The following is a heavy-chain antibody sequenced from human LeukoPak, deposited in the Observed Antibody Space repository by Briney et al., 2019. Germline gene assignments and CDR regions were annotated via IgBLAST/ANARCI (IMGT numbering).Heavy chain of an antibody. CDR2: ISYDGSNK. V-gene: IGHV3-30*18. Sequence: GGSLRLSCAASGFTFSSYGMHWVRQAPGKGLEWVAVISYDGSNKYYADSVKGRFTISRDNSKNTLYLQMNSLRAEDTAVYYCAKDLYSSGYYPLGYWGQGTLVTVSS. J-gene: IGHJ4*02. D-gene: IGHD3-22*01. CDR1: GFTFSSYG. CDR3: AKDLYSSGYYPLGY.